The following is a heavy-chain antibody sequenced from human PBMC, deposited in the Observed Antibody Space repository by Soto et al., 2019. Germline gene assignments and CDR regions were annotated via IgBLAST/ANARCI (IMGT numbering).Heavy chain of an antibody. J-gene: IGHJ4*02. V-gene: IGHV1-3*01. CDR2: INAGNGNT. CDR3: ARGDYYDIHDY. CDR1: GYTFTSYA. D-gene: IGHD3-22*01. Sequence: QVQLVQSGAEVKKPWASVKVSCKASGYTFTSYAMHWVRQAPGQSLEWMGWINAGNGNTKYSQKFQGRVTITRDTYASEASMELSSLKPDDTAASYCARGDYYDIHDYWGQGTLVTVSS.